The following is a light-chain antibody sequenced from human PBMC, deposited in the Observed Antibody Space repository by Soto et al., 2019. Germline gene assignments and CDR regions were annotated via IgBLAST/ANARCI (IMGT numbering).Light chain of an antibody. CDR3: AAWDDSLSVL. CDR1: SSNIGSNY. V-gene: IGLV1-47*01. CDR2: RNN. Sequence: QSVLTQPPSASGTPGQRVTISCSGSSSNIGSNYVYWYQQLPGTAPKLHIYRNNQRPSGVPDRFSGSKSGTSASLAISGLRSEDEADYYCAAWDDSLSVLFGTGTKVTVL. J-gene: IGLJ1*01.